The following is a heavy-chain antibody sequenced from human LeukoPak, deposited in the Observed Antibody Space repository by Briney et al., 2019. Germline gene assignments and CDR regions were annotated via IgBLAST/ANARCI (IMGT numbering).Heavy chain of an antibody. CDR3: ARVPFGDEGY. CDR2: ISYEATNK. J-gene: IGHJ4*02. Sequence: PGGSLRPSCAASGFTFSSYAMHWVRQAPGKGLEWVAGISYEATNKYYADSVKGRFTISRDISRNTLYLQMNSLRPEDTAMYYCARVPFGDEGYWGQGTLVTVSS. CDR1: GFTFSSYA. V-gene: IGHV3-30*04. D-gene: IGHD3-10*01.